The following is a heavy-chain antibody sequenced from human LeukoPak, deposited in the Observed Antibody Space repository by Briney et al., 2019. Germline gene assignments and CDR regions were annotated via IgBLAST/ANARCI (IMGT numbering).Heavy chain of an antibody. V-gene: IGHV4-61*02. CDR3: AREGGGDCYDCPFDY. Sequence: SETLSLTCTVSGGSISSGSYYWSWIRQPAGKGLEWIGRIYTSGSRNYNPSLKSRVTISVDTSKNQCSLKLSSVTAADTAVYYCAREGGGDCYDCPFDYWGQGTPVTVSS. D-gene: IGHD2-21*02. CDR2: IYTSGSR. CDR1: GGSISSGSYY. J-gene: IGHJ4*02.